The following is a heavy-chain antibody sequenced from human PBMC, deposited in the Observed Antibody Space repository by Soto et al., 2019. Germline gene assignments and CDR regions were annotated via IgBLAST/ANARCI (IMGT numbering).Heavy chain of an antibody. CDR3: ARDGIAVAGTETVFDY. V-gene: IGHV1-69*13. CDR2: IIPIFGTA. D-gene: IGHD6-19*01. J-gene: IGHJ4*02. Sequence: SVKVSCKASGGTFSSYAISWVRQAPGQGLEWMGGIIPIFGTANYAQKFQGRVTITADESTSTAYMELSSLRSEDTAVYYCARDGIAVAGTETVFDYWGQGTLVTVSS. CDR1: GGTFSSYA.